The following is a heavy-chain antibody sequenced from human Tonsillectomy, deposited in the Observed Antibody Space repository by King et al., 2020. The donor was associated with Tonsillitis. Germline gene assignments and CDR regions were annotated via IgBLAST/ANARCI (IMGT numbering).Heavy chain of an antibody. CDR3: AREAQGDSLGHWFYHMEV. Sequence: VQLVESGGGLVQPGGSLRLSCAASGFTFSSYDFHWVRQVTGKGLEWVSAIGTVGYTYYTGSVKGGFTISRENGKNSLYLQMNSLVVEDTAVYYCAREAQGDSLGHWFYHMEVWGKGTTVTVSS. CDR2: IGTVGYT. V-gene: IGHV3-13*01. J-gene: IGHJ6*03. CDR1: GFTFSSYD. D-gene: IGHD2-21*02.